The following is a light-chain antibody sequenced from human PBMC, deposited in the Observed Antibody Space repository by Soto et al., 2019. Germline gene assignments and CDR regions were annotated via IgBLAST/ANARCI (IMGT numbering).Light chain of an antibody. J-gene: IGLJ1*01. V-gene: IGLV2-14*01. Sequence: QSALTQPASVSGSPGQSITISCTGTSSDVGGNKYVSWYQQYPGKVPKLLINKVTNRPSGVSYRFSGPKSGNTASLTISALLAEDEADYFCASSTSDSLYVFGTGTKLTVL. CDR3: ASSTSDSLYV. CDR1: SSDVGGNKY. CDR2: KVT.